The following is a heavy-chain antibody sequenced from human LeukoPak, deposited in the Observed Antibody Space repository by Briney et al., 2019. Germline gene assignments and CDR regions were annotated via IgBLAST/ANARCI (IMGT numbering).Heavy chain of an antibody. V-gene: IGHV3-30*02. CDR1: GFTFSNYG. Sequence: PGGSLRLSCAAAGFTFSNYGIHWVLQAPGKGLEWVAFIGHDGSKEYYADSVEGRFTISRDSSKNTVYLQMNSLRADDTALYYCAKDRRYSGYGIFDYWGQGTLVTVSS. D-gene: IGHD5-12*01. CDR2: IGHDGSKE. CDR3: AKDRRYSGYGIFDY. J-gene: IGHJ4*02.